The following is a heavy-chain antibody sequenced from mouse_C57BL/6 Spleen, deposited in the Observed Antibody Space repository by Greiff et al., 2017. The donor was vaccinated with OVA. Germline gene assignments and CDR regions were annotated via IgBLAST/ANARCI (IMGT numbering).Heavy chain of an antibody. D-gene: IGHD2-5*01. CDR1: GYAFSSSW. CDR2: IYPGDGDT. V-gene: IGHV1-82*01. J-gene: IGHJ2*01. CDR3: ARDYSNSFDY. Sequence: VQLVESGPELVKPGASVKISCKASGYAFSSSWMNWVKQRPGKGLEWIGRIYPGDGDTNYNGKFKGKATLTADKSSSTAYMQLSSLTSEDSAVYFCARDYSNSFDYWGQGTTLTVSS.